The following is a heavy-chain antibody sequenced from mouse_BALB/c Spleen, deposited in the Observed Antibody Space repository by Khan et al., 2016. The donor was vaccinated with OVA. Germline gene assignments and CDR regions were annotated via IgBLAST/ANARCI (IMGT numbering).Heavy chain of an antibody. V-gene: IGHV3-2*02. D-gene: IGHD2-14*01. CDR2: ISSSGSA. CDR1: GYSITSDYA. Sequence: EVQLQESGPGLVKPSQSLSLTCTVTGYSITSDYAWNWIRQFPGDRLEWMGYISSSGSASYNPSLKSRISITRDTSKNQFFLQLKSVTTEDTATYFCARSLYYSYGYGLDYWGRGSSVTVSS. J-gene: IGHJ4*01. CDR3: ARSLYYSYGYGLDY.